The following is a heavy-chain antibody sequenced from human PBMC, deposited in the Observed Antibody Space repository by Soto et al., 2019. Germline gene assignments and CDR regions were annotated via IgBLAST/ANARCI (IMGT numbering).Heavy chain of an antibody. V-gene: IGHV1-3*01. CDR1: GYTFTTYA. CDR3: ARPSSIWYNWLDP. Sequence: QVQLVQSGAEVKKPGASVKISCKASGYTFTTYAIHWVRQAPGQRLEWMGWINARSGDTKYSQQFQDRVTITRDTSATTAYMELSSLTSEDTAVYYCARPSSIWYNWLDPWGQGTLVTVSS. J-gene: IGHJ5*02. D-gene: IGHD6-13*01. CDR2: INARSGDT.